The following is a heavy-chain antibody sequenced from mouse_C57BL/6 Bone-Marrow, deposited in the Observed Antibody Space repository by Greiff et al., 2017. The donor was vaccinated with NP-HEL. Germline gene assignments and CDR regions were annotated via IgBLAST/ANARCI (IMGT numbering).Heavy chain of an antibody. V-gene: IGHV5-6*01. J-gene: IGHJ4*01. CDR1: GFTFSSYG. CDR3: ARGSLYAMDY. Sequence: DVQLVESGGDLVKPGGSLKLSCAASGFTFSSYGMSWVRQTPDKRLAWVATISSGGSYTYYPDSVKGRFTFSRDNAKNTLYLQMSSLKSEDTAMYYCARGSLYAMDYWGQGTSVTVSS. CDR2: ISSGGSYT.